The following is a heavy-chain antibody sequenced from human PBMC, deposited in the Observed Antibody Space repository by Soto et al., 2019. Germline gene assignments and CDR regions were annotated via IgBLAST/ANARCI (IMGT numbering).Heavy chain of an antibody. CDR2: ISYDGSNK. Sequence: GGSLRLSCAASGFTFSSYGMHWVRQAPGKGLEWVAVISYDGSNKYYADSVKGRFTISRDNSKNTLYLQMNSLRAEDKAVYYCAKDHIVAPFDYWGQGTLVTVSS. CDR3: AKDHIVAPFDY. V-gene: IGHV3-30*18. D-gene: IGHD5-12*01. J-gene: IGHJ4*02. CDR1: GFTFSSYG.